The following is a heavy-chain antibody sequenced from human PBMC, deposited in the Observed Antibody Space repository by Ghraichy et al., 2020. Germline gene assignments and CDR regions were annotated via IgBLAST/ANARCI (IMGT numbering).Heavy chain of an antibody. CDR2: ISSHGGST. D-gene: IGHD1-26*01. Sequence: GGSLRLSCSASGFTFSDYAMHWVRQAPGKGLEYVSAISSHGGSTYYADSVKGRFTISRDNSKNTLWLQMSSLRAEDTAVYYCVRIGVKSIVGATTGVKFFDYWGQGILVTVSS. V-gene: IGHV3-64D*06. CDR1: GFTFSDYA. J-gene: IGHJ4*02. CDR3: VRIGVKSIVGATTGVKFFDY.